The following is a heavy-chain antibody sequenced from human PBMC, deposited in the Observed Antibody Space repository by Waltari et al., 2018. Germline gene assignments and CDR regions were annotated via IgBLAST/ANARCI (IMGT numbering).Heavy chain of an antibody. J-gene: IGHJ3*01. V-gene: IGHV4-4*07. CDR3: TRERRQLELVASFDV. CDR2: IYSSGST. CDR1: GGSIRSYY. D-gene: IGHD1-1*01. Sequence: QVQLQESGPGLVKSSETLSLTCTISGGSIRSYYWSWIRQPAGKGLEWIGRIYSSGSTNYSPSLDSRVSMSIDTSTNHFSLKLKSVTAADTAIYYCTRERRQLELVASFDVWGHGTKVSVSS.